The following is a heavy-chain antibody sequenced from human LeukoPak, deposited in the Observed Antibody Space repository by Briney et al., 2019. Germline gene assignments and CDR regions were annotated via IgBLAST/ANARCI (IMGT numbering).Heavy chain of an antibody. CDR1: GFSFTSYW. J-gene: IGHJ6*03. CDR3: ARRGYSYGYDYYYYYMDA. V-gene: IGHV5-51*01. CDR2: IYPGDSDT. D-gene: IGHD5-18*01. Sequence: GESLKISCKGSGFSFTSYWIGWVRQMPGKGLEWMGIIYPGDSDTRYSPSFQGQVTISADKSISTAYLQWSSLKASDTAMYYCARRGYSYGYDYYYYYMDAWGKGTTVTVSS.